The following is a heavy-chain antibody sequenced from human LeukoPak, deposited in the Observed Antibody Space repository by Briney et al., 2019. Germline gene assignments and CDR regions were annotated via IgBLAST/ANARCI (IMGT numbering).Heavy chain of an antibody. CDR1: GYTFTSYG. CDR2: ISAYNGNT. V-gene: IGHV1-18*01. D-gene: IGHD3-10*01. J-gene: IGHJ4*02. CDR3: ARADFGEAYFDY. Sequence: GASVKVSCKASGYTFTSYGISWVRQAPGRGLEWMGWISAYNGNTNYAQKLQGRVTMTTDTSTSTAYMELSRLRSDDTAVYYCARADFGEAYFDYWGQGTLVTVSS.